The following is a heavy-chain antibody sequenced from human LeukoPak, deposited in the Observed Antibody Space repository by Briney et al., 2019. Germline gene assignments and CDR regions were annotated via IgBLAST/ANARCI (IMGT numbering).Heavy chain of an antibody. Sequence: SGGSLRLSCAASGFTFDDYTMHWVRQAPGKGLEWVSLISWDGGSTYYADSVKGRFTISRDNSKNSLYLQMNSLRTEDTASYYCAKDRSWFGELTYWGQGTLVTVSS. J-gene: IGHJ4*02. CDR2: ISWDGGST. V-gene: IGHV3-43*01. CDR1: GFTFDDYT. D-gene: IGHD3-10*01. CDR3: AKDRSWFGELTY.